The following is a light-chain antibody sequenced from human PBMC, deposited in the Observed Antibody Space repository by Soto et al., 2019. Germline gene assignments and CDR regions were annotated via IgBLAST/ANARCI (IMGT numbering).Light chain of an antibody. CDR3: QQYDILPIT. CDR1: QDINIY. V-gene: IGKV1-33*01. J-gene: IGKJ5*01. CDR2: DAS. Sequence: DIQMTQSPSSLFASVGDRVTITCQAPQDINIYLNWYQQKPGKAPNLLIYDASNLEIGVPSRFSGSGSGTHFTFTISSLQTEDIGTYYCQQYDILPITFGRGTRLEIK.